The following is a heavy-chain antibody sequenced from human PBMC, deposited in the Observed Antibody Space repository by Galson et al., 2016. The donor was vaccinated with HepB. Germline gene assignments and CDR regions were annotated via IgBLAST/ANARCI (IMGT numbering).Heavy chain of an antibody. CDR1: GFTFSRYG. D-gene: IGHD6-6*01. Sequence: SLRLSCAASGFTFSRYGMHWVRQAPGKGLEWVTVIWYDGSKKYYGDSVKGRFTISRDNSKNTLYLQMNSLRAEDTAVYYCARELVRSAFDLWGQGTMVTVSS. V-gene: IGHV3-33*01. J-gene: IGHJ3*01. CDR3: ARELVRSAFDL. CDR2: IWYDGSKK.